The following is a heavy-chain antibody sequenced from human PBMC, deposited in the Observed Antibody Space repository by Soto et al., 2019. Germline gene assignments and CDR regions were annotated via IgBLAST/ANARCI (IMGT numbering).Heavy chain of an antibody. D-gene: IGHD1-1*01. J-gene: IGHJ4*02. CDR3: ARGRYGDY. V-gene: IGHV1-18*01. Sequence: QVHLVQSGAEVKKPGASVKVSCQGSGYAFTTYGITWVRQAPGQGLEWRGWISAHNGNTNYAQKLQGRVTVTRDTSTSTAHMELRSLRYDDTAVYYCARGRYGDYWGQGALVTVSS. CDR1: GYAFTTYG. CDR2: ISAHNGNT.